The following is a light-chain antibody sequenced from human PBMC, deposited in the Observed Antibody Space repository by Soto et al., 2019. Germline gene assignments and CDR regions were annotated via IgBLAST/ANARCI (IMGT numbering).Light chain of an antibody. V-gene: IGLV1-47*01. Sequence: QSVLTQPPSASGTPGQRVTISCSGSSSNIGSNYVYWYQQLPGTAPKLLIYSNNQRPSGVPDRFSGSKSGTSASLAISGLRSEDEADYYCSSYTTVPSPQWVFAGGTQLTVL. CDR3: SSYTTVPSPQWV. CDR1: SSNIGSNY. CDR2: SNN. J-gene: IGLJ3*02.